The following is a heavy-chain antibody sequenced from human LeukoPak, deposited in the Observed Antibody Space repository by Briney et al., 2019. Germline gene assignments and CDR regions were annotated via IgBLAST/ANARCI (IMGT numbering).Heavy chain of an antibody. Sequence: GGSLRLSCAASGFTFSSYAMSWVRQAPGKGLEWVSAISGSGGSTYYADSVKGRFTISRDNSKNTLYLQMNSLRAEDTAVYYCAKSAPQSRSYYYDTKGDAFDIWGQGTMVTVSS. V-gene: IGHV3-23*01. J-gene: IGHJ3*02. CDR3: AKSAPQSRSYYYDTKGDAFDI. D-gene: IGHD3-22*01. CDR1: GFTFSSYA. CDR2: ISGSGGST.